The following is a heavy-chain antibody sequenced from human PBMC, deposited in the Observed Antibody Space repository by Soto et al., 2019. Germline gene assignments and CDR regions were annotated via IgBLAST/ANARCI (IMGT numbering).Heavy chain of an antibody. CDR2: ISGSGGST. J-gene: IGHJ6*02. CDR1: GFTFSSYA. D-gene: IGHD3-16*02. CDR3: ASHYDYVWGSYHVDV. V-gene: IGHV3-23*01. Sequence: EVQLLESGGGLVQPGGSLRLSCAASGFTFSSYAMSWVRQAPGKGLEWVSAISGSGGSTYYADSVKGRFTISRDNSKNTLYLQMNSRRAEDTAVYYCASHYDYVWGSYHVDVWGQGTTVTVSS.